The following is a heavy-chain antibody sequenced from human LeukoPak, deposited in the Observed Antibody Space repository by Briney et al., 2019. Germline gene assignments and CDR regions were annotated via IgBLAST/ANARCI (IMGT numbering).Heavy chain of an antibody. D-gene: IGHD1-26*01. CDR1: GFTFSNAR. CDR2: IKTKTDDGAT. CDR3: TTYVGATAY. Sequence: GGSLRLSCAASGFTFSNARMNWVRQAPGKGLEWVGRIKTKTDDGATDYSAPVKARFTISRDDSKTSLYLQMNGLKTEDTAIYYCTTYVGATAYWGQGTLVTVSS. J-gene: IGHJ4*02. V-gene: IGHV3-15*01.